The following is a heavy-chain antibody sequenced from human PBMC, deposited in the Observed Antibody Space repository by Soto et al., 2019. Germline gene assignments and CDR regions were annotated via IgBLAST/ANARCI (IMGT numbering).Heavy chain of an antibody. D-gene: IGHD2-8*02. V-gene: IGHV1-46*01. CDR3: AREGLTGGDYYYGMDV. CDR2: VNPSRGST. J-gene: IGHJ6*02. Sequence: QVQLVQSGAEVKKPGAAVKASCKASGYSFTTYYIHWLRQAPGQGLEWLGVVNPSRGSTTPAQKFQGRVIMTTDTSTSTVYMELSSLRSEDTAVYYCAREGLTGGDYYYGMDVWGQGTTVTVS. CDR1: GYSFTTYY.